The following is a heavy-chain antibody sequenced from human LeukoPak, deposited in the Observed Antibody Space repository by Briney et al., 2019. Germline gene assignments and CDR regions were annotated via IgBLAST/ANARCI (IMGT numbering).Heavy chain of an antibody. J-gene: IGHJ4*02. CDR2: INHSGST. Sequence: SETLSLTCAVYGGSFSGYYWSWIRQPPGKGLEWIGEINHSGSTNYNPSLKSRVTISVDTSKNQFSLKLSSVTAADTAVYYCARAHSSGYYYAKRWNYFDYWGQGTLVTVSS. CDR3: ARAHSSGYYYAKRWNYFDY. CDR1: GGSFSGYY. V-gene: IGHV4-34*01. D-gene: IGHD3-22*01.